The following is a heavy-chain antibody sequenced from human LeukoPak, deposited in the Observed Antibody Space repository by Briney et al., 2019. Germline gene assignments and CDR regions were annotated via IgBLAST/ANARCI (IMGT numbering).Heavy chain of an antibody. D-gene: IGHD1-26*01. Sequence: ASVKVSCKASGYTFTYYYMHWVRQAPGQGLEWMGWINPNSGGTNYAQKFQGRATMTRDTSISTAYMELSRLRSDDTAAYYCAREGPIVGATHLVDYWGQGTLVTVSS. CDR3: AREGPIVGATHLVDY. CDR2: INPNSGGT. V-gene: IGHV1-2*02. J-gene: IGHJ4*02. CDR1: GYTFTYYY.